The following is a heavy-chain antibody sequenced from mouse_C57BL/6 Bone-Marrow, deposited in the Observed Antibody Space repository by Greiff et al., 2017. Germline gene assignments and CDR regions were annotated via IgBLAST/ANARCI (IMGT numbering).Heavy chain of an antibody. CDR3: TRSRYYGSSYPGY. V-gene: IGHV1-15*01. D-gene: IGHD1-1*01. CDR1: GYTFTDYE. Sequence: QVHVKQSGAELVRPGASVTLSCKASGYTFTDYEMHWVKQTPVHGLEWIGAIDPETGGTAYNQKFKGKAILTADKSSSTAYMELRSLTSEDSAVXYCTRSRYYGSSYPGYWGQGTTLTVSS. CDR2: IDPETGGT. J-gene: IGHJ2*01.